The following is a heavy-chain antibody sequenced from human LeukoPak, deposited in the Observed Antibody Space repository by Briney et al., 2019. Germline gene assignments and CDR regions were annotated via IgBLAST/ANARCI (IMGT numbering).Heavy chain of an antibody. CDR3: ARAPPNPYSSSWNDAFDI. V-gene: IGHV1-18*01. D-gene: IGHD6-13*01. J-gene: IGHJ3*02. CDR1: GYTFTSYG. CDR2: ISAYNGNT. Sequence: GASVKVSCKASGYTFTSYGISWVRQAPGQGLEWMGWISAYNGNTNYAQRLQGRVTMTTDTSTSTAYMELRSLRSDDTAVYYCARAPPNPYSSSWNDAFDIWGQGTMVTVSS.